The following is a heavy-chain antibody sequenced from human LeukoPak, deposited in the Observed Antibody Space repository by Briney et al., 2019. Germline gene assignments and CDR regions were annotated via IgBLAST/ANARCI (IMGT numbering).Heavy chain of an antibody. CDR1: GFSFNTYS. V-gene: IGHV3-21*01. CDR2: ISPSSDGI. J-gene: IGHJ4*02. CDR3: VRDNFGDYLPFF. Sequence: GGSLRLSCAHSGFSFNTYSMNWVRQAPGKGLEWVSSISPSSDGIFYADSLRGRFTVSRDNAKNLLYLHLNSLRVEDTAVYFCVRDNFGDYLPFFWGQGTLVTVSS. D-gene: IGHD4-17*01.